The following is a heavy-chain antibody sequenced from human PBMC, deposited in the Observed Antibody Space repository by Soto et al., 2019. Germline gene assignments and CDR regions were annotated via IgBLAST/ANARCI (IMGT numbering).Heavy chain of an antibody. CDR2: ISSSSNYI. J-gene: IGHJ6*02. V-gene: IGHV3-21*01. D-gene: IGHD2-2*01. CDR3: ARSSDLVVVPGAKEKYSYYGMDV. CDR1: GFTFSSYT. Sequence: PGGSLRLSCAASGFTFSSYTINWVRQAPGKGLEWVSSISSSSNYIYYGDSVKGRFTISRDDANNSLYLQMNSLRAEDTAVYFCARSSDLVVVPGAKEKYSYYGMDVWGQGTTVTVSS.